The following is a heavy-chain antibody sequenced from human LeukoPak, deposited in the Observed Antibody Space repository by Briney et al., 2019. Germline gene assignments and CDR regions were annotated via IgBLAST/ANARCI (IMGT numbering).Heavy chain of an antibody. D-gene: IGHD3-9*01. CDR3: AKDYRAFDRLLGGSANYFDY. CDR2: IRYDGSNK. Sequence: GGSLRLSCAASGFTFSSYGMHWVRRAPGKGLEWVAFIRYDGSNKYYADSVKGRFTISRDNSKNTLYLQMNSLRAEDTAVYYCAKDYRAFDRLLGGSANYFDYWGQGTLVTVSS. V-gene: IGHV3-30*02. CDR1: GFTFSSYG. J-gene: IGHJ4*02.